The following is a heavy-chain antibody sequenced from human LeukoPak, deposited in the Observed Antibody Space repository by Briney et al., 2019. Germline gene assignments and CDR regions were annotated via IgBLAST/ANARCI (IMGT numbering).Heavy chain of an antibody. CDR3: ARVKADYYGSSGYYPDAFDI. D-gene: IGHD3-22*01. V-gene: IGHV1-2*02. CDR1: GYTFTGYY. J-gene: IGHJ3*02. CDR2: INPNSGGT. Sequence: ASVKVSCKASGYTFTGYYMHWVRQAPGQGLEWMGWINPNSGGTNYAQKFQGRVTMTRDTSISTAYMELSRLRSDDTAVYYCARVKADYYGSSGYYPDAFDIWGQGTMVTVSS.